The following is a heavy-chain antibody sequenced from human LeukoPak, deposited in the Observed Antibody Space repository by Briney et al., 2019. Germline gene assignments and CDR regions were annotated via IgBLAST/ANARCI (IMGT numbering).Heavy chain of an antibody. V-gene: IGHV3-74*01. J-gene: IGHJ4*02. CDR1: GFTFSSYW. CDR2: INSDGSST. CDR3: ARNADYGDSNPFDY. Sequence: GGSLRLSCAASGFTFSSYWMHWVRQAPGKGLVWVSRINSDGSSTNYADSVKGRFTISRDNAKNTLYLQMYSLRAEDTAVYYCARNADYGDSNPFDYWGQGTLVTVSS. D-gene: IGHD4-17*01.